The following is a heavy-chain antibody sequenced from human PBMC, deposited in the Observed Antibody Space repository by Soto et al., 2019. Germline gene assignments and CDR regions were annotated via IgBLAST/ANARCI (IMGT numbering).Heavy chain of an antibody. CDR1: GYTFTSYD. D-gene: IGHD1-20*01. Sequence: QVQLVQSGAEAKKPGASVKVSCKASGYTFTSYDINWVRQATGQGLEWMGWMNPNTGNTGYAQKFQGRVTMTRNTSISTAYMELSSLRSEDTAVYYCARGRAITGTMPSWGQGTLVTVSS. CDR3: ARGRAITGTMPS. J-gene: IGHJ5*02. V-gene: IGHV1-8*01. CDR2: MNPNTGNT.